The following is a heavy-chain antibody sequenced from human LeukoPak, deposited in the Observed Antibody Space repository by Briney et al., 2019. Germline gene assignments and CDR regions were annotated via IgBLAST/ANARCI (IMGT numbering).Heavy chain of an antibody. CDR1: GFTFSSYW. D-gene: IGHD2-15*01. CDR3: ARDVFPYCSGGSCWFDY. Sequence: GSLRLSCAASGFTFSSYWMSWVRQAPGKGLEWVANIKQDGSEKYYVDSVKGRFTISRDNAKNTLYLQMNSLRAEDTAVYYCARDVFPYCSGGSCWFDYWGQGTLVTVSS. V-gene: IGHV3-7*01. J-gene: IGHJ4*02. CDR2: IKQDGSEK.